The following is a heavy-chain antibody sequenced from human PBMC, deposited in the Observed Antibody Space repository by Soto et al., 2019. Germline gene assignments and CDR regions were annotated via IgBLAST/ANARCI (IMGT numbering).Heavy chain of an antibody. CDR3: ARVSSDSDAFDV. V-gene: IGHV1-3*01. J-gene: IGHJ3*01. CDR2: INAGNGNT. Sequence: QVQLVQSGAEVKKPGASVKVSCKASGYTFASCTMHWVRQAPGQRLEWMGWINAGNGNTKYSQRFQGRVTVTRDTSASTAYMDLSSLRSEDTAMYYCARVSSDSDAFDVWGQGTLVTVSS. D-gene: IGHD3-22*01. CDR1: GYTFASCT.